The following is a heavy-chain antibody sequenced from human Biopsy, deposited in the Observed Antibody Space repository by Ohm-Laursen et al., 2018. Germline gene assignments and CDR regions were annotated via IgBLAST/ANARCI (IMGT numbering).Heavy chain of an antibody. CDR2: IYYSGST. D-gene: IGHD5-24*01. J-gene: IGHJ4*02. Sequence: SETLSLTCTVSGGSITDDYWSWIRQSPGKGLEWIGYIYYSGSTNYNPSLKSRVTISVDTSKNQLSLKVTSVTAADTAAYYCARHDGNGPFALDSWGQGTLVTVSS. V-gene: IGHV4-59*08. CDR3: ARHDGNGPFALDS. CDR1: GGSITDDY.